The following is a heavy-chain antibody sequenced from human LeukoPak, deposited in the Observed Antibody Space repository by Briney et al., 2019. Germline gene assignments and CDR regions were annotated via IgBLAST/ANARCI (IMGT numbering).Heavy chain of an antibody. D-gene: IGHD3-22*01. CDR3: TTDSSGYYAVYYYYYVDV. CDR1: GFTFSNAW. CDR2: IKSKTDGGTT. J-gene: IGHJ6*03. V-gene: IGHV3-15*01. Sequence: GGSLRLSCAASGFTFSNAWMSWVRQAPGKGLEWVGRIKSKTDGGTTDYAAPVKGRFTISRDDSKNTLYLQMNSLKTEDTAVYYCTTDSSGYYAVYYYYYVDVWGKGTTVTVSS.